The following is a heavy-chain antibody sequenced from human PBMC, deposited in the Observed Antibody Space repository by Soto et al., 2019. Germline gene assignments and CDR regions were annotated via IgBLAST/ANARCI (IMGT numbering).Heavy chain of an antibody. CDR1: GGSISSGSYH. V-gene: IGHV4-31*03. CDR3: TRVEGSSYYFRHDC. D-gene: IGHD1-26*01. J-gene: IGHJ4*02. Sequence: ILSLTCTVSGGSISSGSYHWSWIRQHPGKGLEWIGNIYYSGSSYYNPSLKSRATISIDTSKDQFSLRLGSVTAADMAVYYCTRVEGSSYYFRHDCWGRGTLVTVSS. CDR2: IYYSGSS.